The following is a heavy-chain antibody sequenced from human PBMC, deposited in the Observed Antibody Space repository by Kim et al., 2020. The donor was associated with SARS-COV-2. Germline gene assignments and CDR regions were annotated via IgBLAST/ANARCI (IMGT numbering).Heavy chain of an antibody. CDR1: GNTFSSYA. CDR3: ATSMLYGVITAFDL. Sequence: ASVKVSCKTSGNTFSSYAMNWVRQAPGQGLEWMGWINTNTGNPTYAQGFTGRFVFPLDTSVATTYLQITSLKSEDTAVYYCATSMLYGVITAFDLWGQGTMVTVSS. J-gene: IGHJ3*01. CDR2: INTNTGNP. D-gene: IGHD3-10*01. V-gene: IGHV7-4-1*02.